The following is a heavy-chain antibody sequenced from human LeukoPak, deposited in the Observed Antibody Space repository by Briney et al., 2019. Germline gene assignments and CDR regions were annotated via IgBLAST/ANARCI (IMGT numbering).Heavy chain of an antibody. V-gene: IGHV1-2*02. CDR1: GGTFSSYA. CDR3: ARDHDSSVFDP. Sequence: GASVKVSCKASGGTFSSYAISWVRQAPGQGLEWMGWINPNSGGTNYAQKVQGRVTMTRDTSISTAYMELSRLRSDDTAVYYCARDHDSSVFDPWGQGTLVTVSS. J-gene: IGHJ5*02. CDR2: INPNSGGT. D-gene: IGHD3-22*01.